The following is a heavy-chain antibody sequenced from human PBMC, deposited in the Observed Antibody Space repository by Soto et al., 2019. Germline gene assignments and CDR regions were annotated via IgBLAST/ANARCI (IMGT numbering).Heavy chain of an antibody. V-gene: IGHV3-30-3*01. D-gene: IGHD1-26*01. CDR1: GFTFSSYA. J-gene: IGHJ4*02. Sequence: PGGSLRLCCAASGFTFSSYAMHWVRQAPGKGLEWVAVISYDGSNKYYADSVKGRFTISRDNSKNTLYLQMNSLRAEDTAVYYCARDSEWELPERYYFDYWGQGTLVTVS. CDR2: ISYDGSNK. CDR3: ARDSEWELPERYYFDY.